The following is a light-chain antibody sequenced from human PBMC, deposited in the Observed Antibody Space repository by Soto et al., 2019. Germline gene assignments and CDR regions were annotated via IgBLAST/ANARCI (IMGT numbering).Light chain of an antibody. CDR3: QQDYNSPRT. J-gene: IGKJ5*01. Sequence: DIVKTQPPATLSASLCERSTLFCGASQSVSSNLAWYQQKPGQTPRLLVYGASTRATGLPARFNGTGSGTEFTLTINSLQAEDSAVYYCQQDYNSPRTFGQGTRLEIK. CDR1: QSVSSN. CDR2: GAS. V-gene: IGKV3-15*01.